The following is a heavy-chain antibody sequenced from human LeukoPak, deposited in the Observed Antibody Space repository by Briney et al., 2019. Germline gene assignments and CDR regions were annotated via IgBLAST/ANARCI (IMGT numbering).Heavy chain of an antibody. V-gene: IGHV1-2*02. CDR1: GYTFIGYY. CDR2: INPNRGGT. CDR3: ARHRVTLTTYNYGWFGP. D-gene: IGHD1-1*01. J-gene: IGHJ5*02. Sequence: ASVKVSCKASGYTFIGYYMHWVRQAPGKGLEWMGCINPNRGGTNYAQKFQGRVTMTRDTSISTAHMELSRLRSDDTAVYYCARHRVTLTTYNYGWFGPWGQGTLVTVSS.